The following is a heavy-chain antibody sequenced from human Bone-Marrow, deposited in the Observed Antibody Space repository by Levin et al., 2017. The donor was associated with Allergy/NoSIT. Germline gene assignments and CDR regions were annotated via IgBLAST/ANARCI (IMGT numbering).Heavy chain of an antibody. Sequence: PSETLSLTCTVSGGSISSISYYWGWIRQPPGKGLEWIGSIYYSGSTYYNPSLKNRVTISVDPSKNQFSLKLSSVTAADTAVYYCARDERTNYYGHGMDVWGQGTTVTVSS. CDR2: IYYSGST. D-gene: IGHD6-25*01. V-gene: IGHV4-39*07. CDR3: ARDERTNYYGHGMDV. J-gene: IGHJ6*02. CDR1: GGSISSISYY.